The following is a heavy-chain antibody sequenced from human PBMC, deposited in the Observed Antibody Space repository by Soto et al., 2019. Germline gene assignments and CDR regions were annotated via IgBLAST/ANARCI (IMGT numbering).Heavy chain of an antibody. CDR2: IAVGSGYT. D-gene: IGHD2-8*01. V-gene: IGHV1-58*01. CDR3: AADATAWQQMVPSDY. CDR1: GFTFTSSA. Sequence: SVKVSCKASGFTFTSSAFQWVRQARGQRLEWIGWIAVGSGYTNYAQRFQDRVILTRDMSTATTYMELSRLTSEDTAIYYCAADATAWQQMVPSDYWGQGTLVTVSS. J-gene: IGHJ4*02.